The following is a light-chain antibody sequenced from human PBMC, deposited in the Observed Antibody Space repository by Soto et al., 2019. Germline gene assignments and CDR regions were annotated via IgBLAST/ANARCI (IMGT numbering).Light chain of an antibody. CDR2: DDS. J-gene: IGLJ2*01. CDR3: QVWDTSSDHVV. Sequence: SYELTQPPSVSVAPGQTARITCGGHNIGSKSVHWYQQKPGQAPVLVVYDDSDRPSGIPERFSGSNSGNTATLTISRVEAGDEADYFCQVWDTSSDHVVFGGGTKVTV. CDR1: NIGSKS. V-gene: IGLV3-21*02.